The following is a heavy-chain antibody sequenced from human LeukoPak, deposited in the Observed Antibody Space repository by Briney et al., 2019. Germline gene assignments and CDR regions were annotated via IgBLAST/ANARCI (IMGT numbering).Heavy chain of an antibody. J-gene: IGHJ4*02. Sequence: SETLSLTCTVSGGSISSYYWSWIRQPRGRGLEWSGYIYYSGSTNYNPSLKSRVTISVDTSKNHFPLKLSSVTAADTAVYYCARGGPWGYDPDGYFDYWGQGILVTVSS. V-gene: IGHV4-59*01. CDR1: GGSISSYY. CDR3: ARGGPWGYDPDGYFDY. D-gene: IGHD7-27*01. CDR2: IYYSGST.